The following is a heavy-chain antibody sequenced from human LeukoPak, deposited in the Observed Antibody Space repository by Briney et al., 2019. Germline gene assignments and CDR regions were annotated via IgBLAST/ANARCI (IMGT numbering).Heavy chain of an antibody. CDR2: IWYDGSNK. V-gene: IGHV3-33*06. CDR3: AKGLGGAVTRYFDY. J-gene: IGHJ4*02. CDR1: GFTFSSYG. Sequence: GGSLRLSCAASGFTFSSYGMHWVRQAPGKGLGWVAVIWYDGSNKYYADSVKGRFTISRDNSKNTLYLQMNSLRAEDTAVYYCAKGLGGAVTRYFDYWGQGTLVTVSS. D-gene: IGHD4-11*01.